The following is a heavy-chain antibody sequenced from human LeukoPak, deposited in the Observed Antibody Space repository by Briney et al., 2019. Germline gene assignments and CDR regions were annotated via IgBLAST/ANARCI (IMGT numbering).Heavy chain of an antibody. CDR1: GFTFSSYW. J-gene: IGHJ4*02. CDR3: ARRYCGGDCYFDY. Sequence: QPGGSLRLSCAASGFTFSSYWMSWVRQAPGKGLEWVADIKQDGSEKYYVDSVKGRFTISRDNAKNSLYLQTNSLRAEDTAVYYCARRYCGGDCYFDYWGQGTLVTVSS. D-gene: IGHD2-21*01. V-gene: IGHV3-7*01. CDR2: IKQDGSEK.